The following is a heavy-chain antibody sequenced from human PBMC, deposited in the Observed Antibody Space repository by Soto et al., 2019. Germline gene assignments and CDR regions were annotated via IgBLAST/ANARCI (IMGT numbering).Heavy chain of an antibody. Sequence: PGGSLRLSCAASGFTFSSYSMNWVRQAPGKGLEWVGRIKSKTDGGTTDYAAPVKGRFTISRDDSKNTLYLQMNSLKTEDTAVYYCTTVARYYYDSSGPHYGMDVWGQGTTVTSPQ. J-gene: IGHJ6*01. CDR1: GFTFSSYS. V-gene: IGHV3-15*07. CDR3: TTVARYYYDSSGPHYGMDV. D-gene: IGHD3-22*01. CDR2: IKSKTDGGTT.